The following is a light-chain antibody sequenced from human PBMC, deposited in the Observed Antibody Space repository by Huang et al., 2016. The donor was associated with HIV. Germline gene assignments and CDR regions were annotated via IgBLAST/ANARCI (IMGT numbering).Light chain of an antibody. CDR2: GAS. V-gene: IGKV3-15*01. J-gene: IGKJ1*01. Sequence: EIVMTQSPATLSVSPGERATLSCRASQSVRSNLAWYQQKPGQAPRLLIYGASTRATAIPARVSGSGSGTEFTLTISSLQSEDFAVYYCQQNDNWPWTFGQGTKVEIK. CDR1: QSVRSN. CDR3: QQNDNWPWT.